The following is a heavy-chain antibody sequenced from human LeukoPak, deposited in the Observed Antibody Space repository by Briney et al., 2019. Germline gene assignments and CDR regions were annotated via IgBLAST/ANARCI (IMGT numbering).Heavy chain of an antibody. V-gene: IGHV4-59*01. CDR2: IYYSGST. CDR3: ARVSGYYDSSGYPYYFDY. D-gene: IGHD3-22*01. J-gene: IGHJ4*02. CDR1: GGSISSYY. Sequence: SETLSLTCTVSGGSISSYYWSWIRQPPGKGLEWMGYIYYSGSTNYNPSLKSRVTISVDTSKNQFSLKLSSVTAADTAVYYCARVSGYYDSSGYPYYFDYWGQGTLVTVSS.